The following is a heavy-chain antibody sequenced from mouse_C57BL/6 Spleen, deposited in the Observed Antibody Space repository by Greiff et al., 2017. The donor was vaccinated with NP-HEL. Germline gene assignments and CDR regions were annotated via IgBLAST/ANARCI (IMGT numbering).Heavy chain of an antibody. CDR3: ARSSSYEGFAY. Sequence: VQLQQPGAELVMPGASVKLSCKASGYTFTSYWMHWVKQRPRQGLEWIGEIDPSDSYTNYNQKFKGKSTLTVDKSSSTAYMQLSSLTSEDSAVYYCARSSSYEGFAYWGQGTLVTVSA. J-gene: IGHJ3*01. V-gene: IGHV1-69*01. CDR2: IDPSDSYT. D-gene: IGHD1-1*01. CDR1: GYTFTSYW.